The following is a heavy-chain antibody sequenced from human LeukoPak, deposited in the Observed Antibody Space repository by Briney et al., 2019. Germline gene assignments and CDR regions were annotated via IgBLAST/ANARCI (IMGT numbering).Heavy chain of an antibody. CDR3: ASGGGKGCIAAAFDY. CDR2: INPSGGST. D-gene: IGHD6-13*01. CDR1: GYTFTSYY. V-gene: IGHV1-46*01. Sequence: ASVKVSCKASGYTFTSYYMHWVRQAPGQGLEWMGIINPSGGSTSYAQKFQGRVTMTRDMSTSTVYMELSSVRSEDTAVYLCASGGGKGCIAAAFDYWGQGTLVTVPS. J-gene: IGHJ4*02.